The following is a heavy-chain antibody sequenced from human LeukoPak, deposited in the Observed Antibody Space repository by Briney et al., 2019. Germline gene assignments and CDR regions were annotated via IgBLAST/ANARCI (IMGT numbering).Heavy chain of an antibody. V-gene: IGHV3-74*01. Sequence: GGSLRLSCAASGFTFSSYWMSWVRQAPGKGLVWVSRINSDGSSTSYADSVKGRFTISRDNAKNTLYLQMNSLRAEDTAVYYCARDRGYDSSGYYYVLGFWGQGTLVTVSS. J-gene: IGHJ4*02. D-gene: IGHD3-22*01. CDR1: GFTFSSYW. CDR3: ARDRGYDSSGYYYVLGF. CDR2: INSDGSST.